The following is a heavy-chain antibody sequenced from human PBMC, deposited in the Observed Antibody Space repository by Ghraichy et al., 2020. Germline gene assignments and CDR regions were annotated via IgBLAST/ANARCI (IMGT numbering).Heavy chain of an antibody. CDR3: AKGDTYYYDSSGYYGLYYFDS. V-gene: IGHV3-23*01. CDR2: ISGSGGST. Sequence: GESLNISCAASGFTFSSYAMSWVRQAPGKGLEWVSAISGSGGSTYYADSVKGRFTISRDNSKNTLYLQMNSLRAEDTAVYYCAKGDTYYYDSSGYYGLYYFDSWGQGTLVTGSS. CDR1: GFTFSSYA. D-gene: IGHD3-22*01. J-gene: IGHJ4*02.